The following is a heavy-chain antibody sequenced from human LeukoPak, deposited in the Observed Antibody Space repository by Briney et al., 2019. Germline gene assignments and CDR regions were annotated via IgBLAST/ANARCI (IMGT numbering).Heavy chain of an antibody. Sequence: ASVTVSCKASGYTFTSYGISWVRQAPGQGLEWMGWISAYNGNTNYAQKLQGRVTMTTDTSTSTAYMELRSLRSDDTAVYYCAREGYYYDSSGNFDYWGQGTLVTVSS. D-gene: IGHD3-22*01. J-gene: IGHJ4*02. CDR1: GYTFTSYG. CDR3: AREGYYYDSSGNFDY. CDR2: ISAYNGNT. V-gene: IGHV1-18*01.